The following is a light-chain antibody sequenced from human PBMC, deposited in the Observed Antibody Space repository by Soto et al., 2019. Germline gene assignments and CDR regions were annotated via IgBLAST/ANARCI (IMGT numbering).Light chain of an antibody. CDR2: PAS. J-gene: IGKJ5*01. V-gene: IGKV1-9*01. CDR3: QQLDNYSLIT. Sequence: DMQSTQSPSFLSASVGDRVTITCRASQGIRSYLAWYQLKPGKAPKLLIFPASTLQGGVPSRFSGSGSGTEFTLTISSLQPEDFASYYCQQLDNYSLITFGQGTRLEIK. CDR1: QGIRSY.